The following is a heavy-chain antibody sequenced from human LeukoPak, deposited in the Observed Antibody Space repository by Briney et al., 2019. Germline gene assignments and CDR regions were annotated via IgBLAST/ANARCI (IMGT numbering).Heavy chain of an antibody. J-gene: IGHJ6*02. D-gene: IGHD6-6*01. Sequence: PSQTLSLTCTVSGGSISSGGYYWSWIRQHPGEGLEWIGYIYYSGSTYYNPSLKSRVTISVDTSKNQFSLKLSSVTAADTAVYYCARVGGSSSLHYYGMDVWGQGTTVTVSS. CDR2: IYYSGST. CDR1: GGSISSGGYY. CDR3: ARVGGSSSLHYYGMDV. V-gene: IGHV4-31*03.